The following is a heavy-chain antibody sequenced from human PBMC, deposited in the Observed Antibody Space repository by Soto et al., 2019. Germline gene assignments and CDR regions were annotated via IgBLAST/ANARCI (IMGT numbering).Heavy chain of an antibody. CDR2: IYYSGST. Sequence: SETLSLTCTVSGGSISSYYWSWIRQPPGKGLEWIGYIYYSGSTNYNPSLKSRVTISVDTSKNQFSLKLSSVTAADTAVYYCARGSWYYDFWSGSSHNNWFDPWGQGTLVTVSS. CDR1: GGSISSYY. D-gene: IGHD3-3*01. J-gene: IGHJ5*02. CDR3: ARGSWYYDFWSGSSHNNWFDP. V-gene: IGHV4-59*01.